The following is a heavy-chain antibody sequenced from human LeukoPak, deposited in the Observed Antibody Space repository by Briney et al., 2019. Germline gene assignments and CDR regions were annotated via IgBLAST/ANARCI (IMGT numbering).Heavy chain of an antibody. Sequence: PSETLPLPRPVPGGPIRNYCRSGNRQPPGKGLEWIGYIYDSGSTNYNPSLKSRVTISLDTSKNQFSLKLSSVTAADTAVYYCAKMATLITAGPEFYWGQGTLVTVSS. V-gene: IGHV4-59*01. CDR2: IYDSGST. J-gene: IGHJ4*02. CDR1: GGPIRNYC. D-gene: IGHD5-24*01. CDR3: AKMATLITAGPEFY.